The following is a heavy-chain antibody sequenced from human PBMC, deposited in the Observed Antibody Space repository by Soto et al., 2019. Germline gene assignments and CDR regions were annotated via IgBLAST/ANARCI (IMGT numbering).Heavy chain of an antibody. CDR3: ARVRAGLVLGNYYYYGMDV. V-gene: IGHV3-33*01. Sequence: GGSLRLSCAASGFTFSSYGMHWVRQAPGKGLEWVAVIWYDGSNKYYADSVKGRFTISRDNSKNTLYLQMNSLRAEDTAVYYCARVRAGLVLGNYYYYGMDVWGQGTTVTVSS. D-gene: IGHD3-16*01. J-gene: IGHJ6*02. CDR1: GFTFSSYG. CDR2: IWYDGSNK.